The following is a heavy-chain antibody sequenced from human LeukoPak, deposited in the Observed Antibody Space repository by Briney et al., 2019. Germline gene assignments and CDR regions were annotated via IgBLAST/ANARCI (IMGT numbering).Heavy chain of an antibody. CDR1: GGSITSGNYY. D-gene: IGHD3-10*01. J-gene: IGHJ5*02. Sequence: PSETLSLTCTLSGGSITSGNYYWSWIRQAPGKGLEWIGSIYHTGNTDYNPSLKSRVSLSVDTSKNQFSLSLNSVTAADTAVYYCARDKHGSGNYYLYNWFDPWGQGILVTVSS. CDR3: ARDKHGSGNYYLYNWFDP. CDR2: IYHTGNT. V-gene: IGHV4-30-2*01.